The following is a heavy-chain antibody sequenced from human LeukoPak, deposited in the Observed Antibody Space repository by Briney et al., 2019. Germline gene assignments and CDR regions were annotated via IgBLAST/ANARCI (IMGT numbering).Heavy chain of an antibody. D-gene: IGHD6-6*01. CDR3: ARDRIAARPSYYYYMDV. Sequence: GGSLRLSCAASGFTFSSYAMSWVRQAPGKGLEWVSAISGSGGSTYYADSVKGRFTISRDNSKNTLYLQMNSLRGEDSAVYYCARDRIAARPSYYYYMDVWGKGTTVTVSS. V-gene: IGHV3-23*01. J-gene: IGHJ6*03. CDR1: GFTFSSYA. CDR2: ISGSGGST.